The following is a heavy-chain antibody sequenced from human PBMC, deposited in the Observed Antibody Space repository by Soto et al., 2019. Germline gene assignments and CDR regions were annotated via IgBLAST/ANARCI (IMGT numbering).Heavy chain of an antibody. CDR3: ARWVGASNWFDP. V-gene: IGHV1-2*04. J-gene: IGHJ5*02. Sequence: GASVKVSCKASGYTFSGYHIQWVRQAPGQGLEWMGWINTNTGDTNYAQKYQGWATMTRDTSINTAFLQLSRQTSDDTAVYFCARWVGASNWFDPWGQGTLVTVSS. CDR2: INTNTGDT. CDR1: GYTFSGYH. D-gene: IGHD1-26*01.